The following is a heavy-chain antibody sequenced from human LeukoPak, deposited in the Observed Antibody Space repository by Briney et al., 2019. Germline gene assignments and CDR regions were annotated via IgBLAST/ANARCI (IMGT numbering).Heavy chain of an antibody. J-gene: IGHJ3*02. CDR1: GFTFSSYW. V-gene: IGHV3-74*01. CDR3: ARDRILTGYGNDAFDI. D-gene: IGHD3-9*01. CDR2: INSDGTRT. Sequence: GRSRRLSCAVSGFTFSSYWMHWVRQAPGKGLVWVSRINSDGTRTTYAGSGKGRFNISRDNAKNTLYLQMNSLRAEDTAVYYCARDRILTGYGNDAFDIWGQGTMVTVSS.